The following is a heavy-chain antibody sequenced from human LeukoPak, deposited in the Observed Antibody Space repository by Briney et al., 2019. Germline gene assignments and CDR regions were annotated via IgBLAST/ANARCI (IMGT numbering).Heavy chain of an antibody. Sequence: SETLSLTCAVYGGSFSGYYWSWIRQPPGKGLEWIGEINHSGSTNYNPSLKSRVTTSVDTSKNQFSLKLSSVTAADTAVYYCARDRVAWVAFDIWGQGTMVTVSS. V-gene: IGHV4-34*01. D-gene: IGHD2-15*01. CDR1: GGSFSGYY. CDR3: ARDRVAWVAFDI. J-gene: IGHJ3*02. CDR2: INHSGST.